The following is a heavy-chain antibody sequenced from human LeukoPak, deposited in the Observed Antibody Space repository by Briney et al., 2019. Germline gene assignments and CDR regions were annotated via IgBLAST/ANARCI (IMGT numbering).Heavy chain of an antibody. CDR2: INPNSGGT. J-gene: IGHJ5*02. D-gene: IGHD6-19*01. Sequence: ASVKVSCKASGYTFTGYYMHWVRQAPGHGLEWMGWINPNSGGTNYAQKFQGRVTMTRDTSISTAYMELSRLRSDDTAVYYCARDSSGWENWFGPWGQGTLVTVSS. V-gene: IGHV1-2*02. CDR3: ARDSSGWENWFGP. CDR1: GYTFTGYY.